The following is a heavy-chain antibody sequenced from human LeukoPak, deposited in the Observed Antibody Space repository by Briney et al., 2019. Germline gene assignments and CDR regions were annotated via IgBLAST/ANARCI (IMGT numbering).Heavy chain of an antibody. CDR3: AKGPYFDL. CDR2: IYYSGST. J-gene: IGHJ2*01. CDR1: GGSISSYY. V-gene: IGHV4-59*01. Sequence: SETLSLTCTVSGGSISSYYWSWIRQPPGKGLKWIGYIYYSGSTRYSPSLKSRVTISVDTSKNQFSLRLSSVTAADTAVYYCAKGPYFDLWGRGTLVTVSS.